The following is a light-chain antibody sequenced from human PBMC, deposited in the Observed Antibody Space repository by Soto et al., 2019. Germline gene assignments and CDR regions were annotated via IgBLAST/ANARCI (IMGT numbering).Light chain of an antibody. Sequence: DLQMTQSPSSVSASVGDRVSITCRASQGISNWLAWYQQKPGRAPKLLIYTGSSLQGGVRSRFSGTGYGTDFTLTISSLQTEDVATYDCQQANSFPLTFGGGTKVEIK. CDR2: TGS. J-gene: IGKJ4*01. CDR1: QGISNW. CDR3: QQANSFPLT. V-gene: IGKV1-12*01.